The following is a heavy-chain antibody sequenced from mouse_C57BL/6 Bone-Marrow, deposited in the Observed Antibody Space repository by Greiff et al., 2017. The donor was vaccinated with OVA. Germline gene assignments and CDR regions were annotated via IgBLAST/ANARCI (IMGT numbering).Heavy chain of an antibody. J-gene: IGHJ2*01. CDR3: ARSDYPVFDY. CDR1: GYAFSSSW. V-gene: IGHV1-82*01. D-gene: IGHD5-5*01. CDR2: IYPGDGGT. Sequence: VQLQQSGPELVKPGASVKISCKASGYAFSSSWMNWVKQRPGKGLEWIGRIYPGDGGTNYNGKFKGKATLTADKSSSTAYMQLSSLTSEDSAVYFCARSDYPVFDYWGQGTTLTVSS.